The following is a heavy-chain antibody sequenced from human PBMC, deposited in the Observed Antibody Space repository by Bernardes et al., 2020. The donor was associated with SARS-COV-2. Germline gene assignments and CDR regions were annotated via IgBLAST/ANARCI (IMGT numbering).Heavy chain of an antibody. CDR1: GYTFTGYY. D-gene: IGHD4-17*01. J-gene: IGHJ4*02. CDR3: ARTHGWGDYDFDY. CDR2: INPNSGGT. V-gene: IGHV1-2*02. Sequence: ASVKVSCKASGYTFTGYYMHWVRQAPGQGLEWMGWINPNSGGTNYAQKFQGRVTMTRDTSISTAYMELSRLRSDDTAVYYCARTHGWGDYDFDYWGQGTLVTVSA.